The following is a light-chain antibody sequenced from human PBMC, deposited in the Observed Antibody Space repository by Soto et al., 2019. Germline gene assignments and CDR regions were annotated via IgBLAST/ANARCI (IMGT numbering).Light chain of an antibody. V-gene: IGKV1-39*01. J-gene: IGKJ4*01. CDR3: QQSNGTPLT. CDR2: AAS. CDR1: QSISSY. Sequence: DIQMTQSPSSLSASEGDRVTITCRASQSISSYLNWYQQKPGKAPNLLIYAASSLRSGVPSRFGGGGSGTDFTLTISSLQPEDFATYYCQQSNGTPLTFGGGTKVEI.